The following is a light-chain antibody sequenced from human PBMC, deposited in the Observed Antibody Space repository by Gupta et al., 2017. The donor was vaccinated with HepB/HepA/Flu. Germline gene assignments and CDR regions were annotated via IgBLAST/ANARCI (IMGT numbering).Light chain of an antibody. V-gene: IGLV3-19*01. CDR1: SLRKYY. CDR3: KSRDTTITQWV. J-gene: IGLJ3*02. CDR2: GKN. Sequence: SSERTQDPAVSVALGQTVRITCQGDSLRKYYASWYQQKAGQTPVLVIYGKNNRPSGIPDRFSGSSSGNTASLTITGAQTGDEADYYCKSRDTTITQWVFGGGTKLTVL.